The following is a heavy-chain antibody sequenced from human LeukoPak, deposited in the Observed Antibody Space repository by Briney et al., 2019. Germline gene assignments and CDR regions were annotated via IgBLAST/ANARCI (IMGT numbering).Heavy chain of an antibody. CDR1: GFTFSDSA. D-gene: IGHD3-16*02. Sequence: HGGSLTLSCAASGFTFSDSAMTWVRQVPGKGLEWVSLISSSGGNTYYADSVKGRFTISRDNSKNTLSLQMNSLRVEDTAIYYCAKDIQLSTWGLGTMVTVSS. V-gene: IGHV3-23*01. CDR2: ISSSGGNT. J-gene: IGHJ3*01. CDR3: AKDIQLST.